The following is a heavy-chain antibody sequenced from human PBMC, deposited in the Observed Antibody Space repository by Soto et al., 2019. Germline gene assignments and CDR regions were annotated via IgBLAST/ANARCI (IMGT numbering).Heavy chain of an antibody. V-gene: IGHV3-33*01. CDR3: ATDLSTGSLDY. Sequence: QVQLVESGGGVVQPGRSLRLSCAASGFTFRSYGFHWVRQAPGKGLEWVAVLWSDGSNKAYADSVKGRFTISRDESRNTVYLQMNSLRVEDTAVYYCATDLSTGSLDYGGQGTLVTVSS. CDR2: LWSDGSNK. D-gene: IGHD3-9*01. J-gene: IGHJ4*02. CDR1: GFTFRSYG.